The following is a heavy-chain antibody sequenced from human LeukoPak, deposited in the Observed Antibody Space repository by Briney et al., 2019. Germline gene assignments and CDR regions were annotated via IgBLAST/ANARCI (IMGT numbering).Heavy chain of an antibody. V-gene: IGHV3-23*01. Sequence: GGSLRLSCVVSGFTFSTYAMSWVRQAPGKGLEWVSGIGGSGGDTFYADSVRGRFTVSRDNSKNTLYLQMNSLRAEDTAVYYCAKDSIISFDYWGQGTLVTVSS. J-gene: IGHJ4*02. CDR1: GFTFSTYA. CDR2: IGGSGGDT. CDR3: AKDSIISFDY. D-gene: IGHD5-24*01.